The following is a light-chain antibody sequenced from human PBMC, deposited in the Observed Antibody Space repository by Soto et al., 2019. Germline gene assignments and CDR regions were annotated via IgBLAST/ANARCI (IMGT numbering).Light chain of an antibody. V-gene: IGLV2-8*01. CDR1: SSDVGGYNY. Sequence: QSALTQPPSASGSPGQSVTISCTGTSSDVGGYNYVSWYQQHPGKAPKLMIYEVIKRPSGVPDRFSGSKSGNTASLTVSGLQDEDEAAYYCSSYAGSNNMVFGAGTQVTVL. J-gene: IGLJ2*01. CDR2: EVI. CDR3: SSYAGSNNMV.